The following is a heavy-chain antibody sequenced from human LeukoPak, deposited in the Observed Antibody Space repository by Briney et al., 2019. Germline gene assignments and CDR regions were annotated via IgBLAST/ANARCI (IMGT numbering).Heavy chain of an antibody. CDR1: GFTFSSYS. D-gene: IGHD3-22*01. Sequence: GGSLRLSCAASGFTFSSYSMNWVRQAPGKGLEWVSYISSSSTIYYADSVKGRFTISRDNAKNSLYLQMNSLRAEDTAVYYCAITHYDPAGSPNFDSWGQGTLVTVSS. CDR3: AITHYDPAGSPNFDS. CDR2: ISSSSTI. V-gene: IGHV3-48*01. J-gene: IGHJ4*02.